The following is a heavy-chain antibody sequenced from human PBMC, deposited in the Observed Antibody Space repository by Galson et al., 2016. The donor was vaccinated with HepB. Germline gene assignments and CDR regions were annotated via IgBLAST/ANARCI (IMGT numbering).Heavy chain of an antibody. V-gene: IGHV3-30*18. CDR3: AKDRPAYSGSYWGYFDY. J-gene: IGHJ4*01. CDR1: GFTFSNFG. D-gene: IGHD1-26*01. CDR2: ISYDETYK. Sequence: SLRLSCAASGFTFSNFGMHWARQAPGKGLEWVAVISYDETYKYYADSVKGRFTISRDNSKNTLYLQMNSLRPEDTAVYYYAKDRPAYSGSYWGYFDYWGQGTLVTVSS.